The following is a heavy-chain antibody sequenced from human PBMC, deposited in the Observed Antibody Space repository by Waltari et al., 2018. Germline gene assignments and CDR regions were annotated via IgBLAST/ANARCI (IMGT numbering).Heavy chain of an antibody. J-gene: IGHJ3*02. D-gene: IGHD3-3*01. Sequence: QLVESGGGLVQPGRSLRLSCSGSGFMFADHVLNWVGQAPGKGLEWVGLIRGKAFGETIRYAASVKDRFTSCRDDSKSIDYRQMDSVKTEGTAIYYGTSGGLNWRGYDGEKDAVDIWGQGTMVTVSS. CDR3: TSGGLNWRGYDGEKDAVDI. V-gene: IGHV3-49*04. CDR1: GFMFADHV. CDR2: IRGKAFGETI.